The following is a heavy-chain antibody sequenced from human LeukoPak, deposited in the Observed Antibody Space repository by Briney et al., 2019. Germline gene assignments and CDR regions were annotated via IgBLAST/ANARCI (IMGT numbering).Heavy chain of an antibody. CDR1: GFTFSSYA. V-gene: IGHV3-30*04. CDR3: ARPDYEGALDI. Sequence: PGGSLRLSCAASGFTFSSYAIHWVRQAPGKGLEWVAVISYDGSNKYYADSVKGRFTISRDNSKNTLYLQMNSLRAEDTAVYYCARPDYEGALDIWGQGTMVTVSS. CDR2: ISYDGSNK. D-gene: IGHD4-17*01. J-gene: IGHJ3*02.